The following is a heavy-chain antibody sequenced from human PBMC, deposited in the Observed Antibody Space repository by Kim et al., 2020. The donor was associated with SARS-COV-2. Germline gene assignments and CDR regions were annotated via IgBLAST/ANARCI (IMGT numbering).Heavy chain of an antibody. CDR1: GFTFSSCA. CDR3: ARDQESRLRGLTYSYYGMDV. CDR2: ISYDGSNK. J-gene: IGHJ6*02. Sequence: GGSLRLSCAASGFTFSSCAMHWVRQAPGKGLEWVAAISYDGSNKNYADSVKGQFTIARHNSKNTLYLQMNSLRAEDTALYYCARDQESRLRGLTYSYYGMDVWGQGTTGTVSS. D-gene: IGHD3-10*01. V-gene: IGHV3-30-3*01.